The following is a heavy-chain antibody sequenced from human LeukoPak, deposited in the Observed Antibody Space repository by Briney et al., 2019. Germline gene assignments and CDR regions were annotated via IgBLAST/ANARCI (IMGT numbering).Heavy chain of an antibody. Sequence: ASVTVSCTVSGYTLTELSMHWVRQAPGKGLEWMGGFYPEDGETIYAQKFQGRVTMTEDTSTDTAYMELSSLRSEDTAVYYCATCSSSWPLDFDYWGQGTLVTVSS. J-gene: IGHJ4*02. CDR1: GYTLTELS. V-gene: IGHV1-24*01. D-gene: IGHD6-13*01. CDR3: ATCSSSWPLDFDY. CDR2: FYPEDGET.